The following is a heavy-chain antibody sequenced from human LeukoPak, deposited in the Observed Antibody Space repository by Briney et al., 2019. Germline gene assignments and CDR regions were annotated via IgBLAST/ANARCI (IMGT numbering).Heavy chain of an antibody. Sequence: PSETLSLTCTVSGGSISSGGYYWSWIRQPAGKGLEWIGRIYTSGSTNYNPSLKSRVTMSVDTSKNQFSLKLSSVTAADTAVYYCARGGYSSGWDMGYWGQGTLVTVSS. D-gene: IGHD6-19*01. J-gene: IGHJ4*02. CDR2: IYTSGST. CDR1: GGSISSGGYY. CDR3: ARGGYSSGWDMGY. V-gene: IGHV4-61*02.